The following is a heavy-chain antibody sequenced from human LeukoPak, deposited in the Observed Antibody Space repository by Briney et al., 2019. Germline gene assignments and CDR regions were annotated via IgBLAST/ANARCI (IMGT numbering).Heavy chain of an antibody. CDR3: AKPYYDILTGYYASYYYYYMDV. V-gene: IGHV3-23*01. Sequence: GGTLRLSCAASGFTFSSYGMSWVRQAPGKGLEWVSGISGSGGSTYYADSVKGRFTISRDNSKNTLYLQMNSLRAEDTAVYYCAKPYYDILTGYYASYYYYYMDVWGKGTTVTVSS. D-gene: IGHD3-9*01. CDR1: GFTFSSYG. CDR2: ISGSGGST. J-gene: IGHJ6*03.